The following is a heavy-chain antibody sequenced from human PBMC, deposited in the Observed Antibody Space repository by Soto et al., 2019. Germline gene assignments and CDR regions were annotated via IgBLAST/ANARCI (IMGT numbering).Heavy chain of an antibody. CDR1: GGSLSNYG. CDR2: IIPVFGTP. V-gene: IGHV1-69*12. CDR3: ARGDATKIVVTTYYGMDV. J-gene: IGHJ6*02. Sequence: QVQLVQSGAEVKKPGSSVKVSCKASGGSLSNYGISWVRQAPGQGLEWMGAIIPVFGTPNYAQKFQDRVTITADESTTTVYMEVRSLTSDDTAVYYCARGDATKIVVTTYYGMDVWGQGTTVTVSS. D-gene: IGHD3-22*01.